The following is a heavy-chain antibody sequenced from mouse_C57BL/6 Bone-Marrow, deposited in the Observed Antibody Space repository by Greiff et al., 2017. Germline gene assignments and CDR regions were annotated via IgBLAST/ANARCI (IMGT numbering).Heavy chain of an antibody. V-gene: IGHV5-6*01. CDR3: ARRYGSSYWYFDV. D-gene: IGHD1-1*01. Sequence: EVQVVESGGDLVKPGGSLKLSCAASGFTFSSYGMSWVRQTPDKRLEWVATLSSGGSYTYYPDSVKGRFTISRDNAKNTLYLQMSSLKSEDTAMYYCARRYGSSYWYFDVWGTGTTVTVSS. CDR2: LSSGGSYT. J-gene: IGHJ1*03. CDR1: GFTFSSYG.